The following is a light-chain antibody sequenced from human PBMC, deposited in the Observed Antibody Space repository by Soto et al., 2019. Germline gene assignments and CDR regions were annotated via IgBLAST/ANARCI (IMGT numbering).Light chain of an antibody. CDR2: GAS. CDR3: QQYGSSLRT. CDR1: QSVRDN. Sequence: EILLAQSPGALAVSPGEVATLSCRASQSVRDNLAWYQQKPGQAPRLLIYGASSRATGIPDRFSGSGSGTDFTLTISRLEPEDFAVYYCQQYGSSLRTFGQGTKVDI. J-gene: IGKJ1*01. V-gene: IGKV3-20*01.